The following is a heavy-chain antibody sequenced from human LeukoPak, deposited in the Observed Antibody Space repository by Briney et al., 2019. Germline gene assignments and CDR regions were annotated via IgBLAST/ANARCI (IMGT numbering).Heavy chain of an antibody. V-gene: IGHV3-30*02. Sequence: GGSLRLSCAASGFTFSSYGMHWVRQAPGKGLEGVAFIRYDGSNKYYADSVKGRFTISRDNSKNTLYLQMNSLRAEDTAVYYCAKEAHYSSGCFDYWGQGTLVTVSS. D-gene: IGHD6-19*01. J-gene: IGHJ4*02. CDR2: IRYDGSNK. CDR1: GFTFSSYG. CDR3: AKEAHYSSGCFDY.